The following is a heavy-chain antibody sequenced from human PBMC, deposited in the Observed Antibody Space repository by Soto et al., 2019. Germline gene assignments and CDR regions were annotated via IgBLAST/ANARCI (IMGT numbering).Heavy chain of an antibody. CDR2: IHHSGSN. V-gene: IGHV4-34*01. D-gene: IGHD1-26*01. Sequence: QVQLQQWGAGLLKPSETLSLTCAVYGGSFSGYYWSWIRQPPGKGLEWIGEIHHSGSNNYNPSLKSRVTISVDTSKNQFSLKLSSVTAADTAVYYCARGRWELRFDQWGQGTPVTVSS. CDR1: GGSFSGYY. CDR3: ARGRWELRFDQ. J-gene: IGHJ4*02.